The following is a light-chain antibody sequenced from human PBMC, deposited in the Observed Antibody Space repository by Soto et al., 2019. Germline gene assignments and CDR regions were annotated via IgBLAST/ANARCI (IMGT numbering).Light chain of an antibody. V-gene: IGLV1-40*01. CDR2: VNS. CDR1: SSNIGAGYN. J-gene: IGLJ2*01. Sequence: QSVLTQPPSVSGAPGQRVTISCTGSSSNIGAGYNVHWYQQLPGTAPKLLIYVNSNRPSGVPDRFSGSKSGTSASLAITGLQAEDAADYYCKSYDSSLSGVVFGGGTKLTVL. CDR3: KSYDSSLSGVV.